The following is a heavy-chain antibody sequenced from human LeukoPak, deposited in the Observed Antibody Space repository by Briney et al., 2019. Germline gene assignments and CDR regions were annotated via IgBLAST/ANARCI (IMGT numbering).Heavy chain of an antibody. V-gene: IGHV4-61*01. D-gene: IGHD6-19*01. Sequence: PSETLSLTCTVSGGSVSSGSYSWSWIRQPPGKGLEWIGYIYYSGSTNYNPSLKSRVTISVDTSKNQFSLKLSSVSAADTAVYYCARDSPWLGDAFDIWGQGTMVTVSS. CDR3: ARDSPWLGDAFDI. J-gene: IGHJ3*02. CDR2: IYYSGST. CDR1: GGSVSSGSYS.